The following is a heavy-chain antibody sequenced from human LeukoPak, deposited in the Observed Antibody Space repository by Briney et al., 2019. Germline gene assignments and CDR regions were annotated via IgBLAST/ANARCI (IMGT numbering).Heavy chain of an antibody. D-gene: IGHD2-2*01. CDR3: ARRPRYCSSTSCFIFDY. J-gene: IGHJ4*02. Sequence: PSETLSLTCTVSGGSISSGGYYWSWIRQHPGKGLEWIGYIYYSGSTYYKPSLKSRVTISVDTSKNQFSLKLSSVTAADTAVYYCARRPRYCSSTSCFIFDYWGQGTLVTVSS. V-gene: IGHV4-31*03. CDR2: IYYSGST. CDR1: GGSISSGGYY.